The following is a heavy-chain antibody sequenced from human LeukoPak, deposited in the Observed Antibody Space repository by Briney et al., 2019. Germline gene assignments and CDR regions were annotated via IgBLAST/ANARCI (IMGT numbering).Heavy chain of an antibody. V-gene: IGHV3-30*02. Sequence: QAGGSLRLSCAAYGFTFSSYGMHWVRQAPGKGLEGVAFIRYDGSNKYYADSVKGRFTISRDNSKNTLYLQMNSLRAEDTAVYYCAREGRYYYGSGSSLTDWGQGTLVTVSS. CDR1: GFTFSSYG. CDR3: AREGRYYYGSGSSLTD. CDR2: IRYDGSNK. D-gene: IGHD3-10*01. J-gene: IGHJ4*02.